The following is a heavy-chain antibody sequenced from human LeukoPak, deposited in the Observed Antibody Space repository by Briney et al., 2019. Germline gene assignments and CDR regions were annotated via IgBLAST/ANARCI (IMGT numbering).Heavy chain of an antibody. J-gene: IGHJ3*01. V-gene: IGHV3-13*01. CDR1: GSTFSYYD. D-gene: IGHD3-16*01. CDR2: IGKDGST. CDR3: IRDLGLSHAYGAFDV. Sequence: GGSLRLSCAASGSTFSYYDMHWVRQVTGKSLEWVSGIGKDGSTYYPGSVKGRFTISRENAKNSLYLQMNSLRAEDTAVYYCIRDLGLSHAYGAFDVWGQGTMVTVSS.